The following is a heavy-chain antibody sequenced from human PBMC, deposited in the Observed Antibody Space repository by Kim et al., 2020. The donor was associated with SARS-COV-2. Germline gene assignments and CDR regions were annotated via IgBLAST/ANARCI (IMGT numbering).Heavy chain of an antibody. D-gene: IGHD3-10*01. CDR1: GASMRSPSYF. CDR3: ASGQKILFWFGNVLAPNGIDA. Sequence: SETLSLTCTVSGASMRSPSYFWNWIRHHPEKGLEWVGYIYYGGSTHYNPSLKSRISISLDTSRNQFSLKLNSVTAADTAVYLCASGQKILFWFGNVLAPNGIDAWGRGKLVTVSP. CDR2: IYYGGST. J-gene: IGHJ5*02. V-gene: IGHV4-31*03.